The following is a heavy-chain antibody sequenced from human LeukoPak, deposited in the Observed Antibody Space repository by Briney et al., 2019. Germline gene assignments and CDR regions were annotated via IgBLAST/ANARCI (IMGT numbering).Heavy chain of an antibody. Sequence: SETLSLTCAVYGGSLSGFYWSWIRQSPGKGLEWIGEVNDSGSTTYTASLKSRVTMSVDTSKNQFSLKLSSVTAADTAVYYCARHGRSGGGAAQEKNAFDIWGQGTMVTVSS. J-gene: IGHJ3*02. CDR2: VNDSGST. D-gene: IGHD3-16*01. CDR3: ARHGRSGGGAAQEKNAFDI. CDR1: GGSLSGFY. V-gene: IGHV4-34*01.